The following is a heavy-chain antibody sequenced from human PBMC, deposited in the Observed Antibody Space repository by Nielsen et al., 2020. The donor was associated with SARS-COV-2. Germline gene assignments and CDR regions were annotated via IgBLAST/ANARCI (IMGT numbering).Heavy chain of an antibody. CDR1: DDSITNGDYF. D-gene: IGHD1-14*01. Sequence: SETLSLTCTVSDDSITNGDYFWSWVRQSPGKGLEWIGYIYYNGRTYYNPSLRSRVTVSLDTSKNQFSLKLSSVTAADTAVYYCARLPWPGPYYFDSWGQGTLVTVSS. CDR2: IYYNGRT. CDR3: ARLPWPGPYYFDS. V-gene: IGHV4-30-4*01. J-gene: IGHJ4*02.